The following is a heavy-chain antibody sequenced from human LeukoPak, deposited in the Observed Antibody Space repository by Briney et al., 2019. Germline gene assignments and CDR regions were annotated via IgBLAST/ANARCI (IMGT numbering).Heavy chain of an antibody. J-gene: IGHJ4*02. D-gene: IGHD5-12*01. Sequence: VASVKVSCKASGGTFSSYAISWVRQAPGQGLEWMGRIIPILGIANYAQKFQGRVTITADKSTSTAYMELSSLRSEDTAVYYCARDGGYSGYEGDSNWGQGTLVTVSS. CDR1: GGTFSSYA. CDR3: ARDGGYSGYEGDSN. CDR2: IIPILGIA. V-gene: IGHV1-69*04.